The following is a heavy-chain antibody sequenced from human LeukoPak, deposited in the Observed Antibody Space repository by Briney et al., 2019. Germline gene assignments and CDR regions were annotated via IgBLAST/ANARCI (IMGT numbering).Heavy chain of an antibody. D-gene: IGHD3-16*01. V-gene: IGHV1-46*01. CDR1: GYTFSDYY. J-gene: IGHJ4*02. CDR2: IYPSDGKT. Sequence: ASVKVSCKASGYTFSDYYMHWVRQAPGEGLEWMGIIYPSDGKTYYALKFQGRVTVTRDLSTSTVYMDLSDLRPDDTALYYCARDVDKGDNALDYWGQGTLVTVSS. CDR3: ARDVDKGDNALDY.